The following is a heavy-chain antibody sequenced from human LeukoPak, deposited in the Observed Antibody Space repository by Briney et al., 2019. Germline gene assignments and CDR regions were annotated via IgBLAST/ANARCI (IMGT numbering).Heavy chain of an antibody. CDR3: ARGALLPTVWFDP. CDR1: GGSISSGSYY. Sequence: SETLSLTCTVSGGSISSGSYYWSWIRQAAGKGLEWIGRIYTSGSTNYNPSLKSRVTISVDTYKNQFSLKLRSVTAADTAVYYCARGALLPTVWFDPWGQGTLVTVSS. CDR2: IYTSGST. D-gene: IGHD1-1*01. V-gene: IGHV4-61*02. J-gene: IGHJ5*02.